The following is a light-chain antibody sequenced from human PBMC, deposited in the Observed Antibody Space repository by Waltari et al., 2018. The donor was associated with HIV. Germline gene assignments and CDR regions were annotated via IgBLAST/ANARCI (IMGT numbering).Light chain of an antibody. V-gene: IGKV1-5*03. CDR3: QQYDSFPLT. CDR2: KAS. Sequence: DIQMTQSPPTLSASVGARVTITCRASQHIYNWVAWYQQRPVKAPKLLIYKASNSETGVPSRFSGSGSGTEFSLTISSLQPDDLATYYCQQYDSFPLTFGGGTNVEIK. CDR1: QHIYNW. J-gene: IGKJ4*01.